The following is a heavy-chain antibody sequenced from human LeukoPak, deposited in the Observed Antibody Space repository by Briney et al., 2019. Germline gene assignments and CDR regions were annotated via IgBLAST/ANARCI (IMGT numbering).Heavy chain of an antibody. Sequence: GGSLRLSCAASGFTFSSYAMHWARQAPGKGLEYVSTISSNGGSTYYATSVKGRFTISRDNSKNTLYLQMGSLRAEDMAVYYCARGRQVATAGDYWGQGTLVTVSS. J-gene: IGHJ4*02. D-gene: IGHD6-13*01. CDR2: ISSNGGST. V-gene: IGHV3-64*01. CDR3: ARGRQVATAGDY. CDR1: GFTFSSYA.